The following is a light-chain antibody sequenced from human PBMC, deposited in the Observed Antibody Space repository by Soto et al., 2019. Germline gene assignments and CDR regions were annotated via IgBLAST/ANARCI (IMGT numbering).Light chain of an antibody. CDR1: QNIGKW. CDR2: DAS. V-gene: IGKV1-5*01. CDR3: HQYDSDRT. J-gene: IGKJ1*01. Sequence: QLTQSPSTLSASVGDRVTITCRASQNIGKWLAWYQQKPGKAPNLLISDASRLESGVPSRFRGRGSGTNFTLAISSLQPDDFATYYCHQYDSDRTVGQGTKVDIK.